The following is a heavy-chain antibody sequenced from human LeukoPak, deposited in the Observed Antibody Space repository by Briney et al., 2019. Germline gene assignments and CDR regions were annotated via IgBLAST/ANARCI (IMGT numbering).Heavy chain of an antibody. Sequence: GGSLRLSCAVSGLTFSNYWMGWVRQAPGKGLEWVANIKRDGSEKYYVDSVKGRFGISRDNAKNSLYLQMNSLRAEDTAMYYCARVPGDSGHFDYWGQGILVTVSS. D-gene: IGHD1-26*01. J-gene: IGHJ4*02. CDR2: IKRDGSEK. CDR3: ARVPGDSGHFDY. V-gene: IGHV3-7*03. CDR1: GLTFSNYW.